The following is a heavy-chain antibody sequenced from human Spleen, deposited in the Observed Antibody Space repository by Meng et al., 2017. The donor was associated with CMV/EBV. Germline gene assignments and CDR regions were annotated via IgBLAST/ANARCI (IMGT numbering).Heavy chain of an antibody. CDR3: ARRGPSYCGVDCLAWFDP. D-gene: IGHD2-21*01. V-gene: IGHV1-8*01. Sequence: ASVKVSCKASGYTFTSYDINWVRQATGQGLEWMGWMNPNSGNTGYAQKFQGRVTMTRNTSICTAYMELSSLRSEDTAVYYCARRGPSYCGVDCLAWFDPWGQGTLVTVSS. CDR2: MNPNSGNT. CDR1: GYTFTSYD. J-gene: IGHJ5*02.